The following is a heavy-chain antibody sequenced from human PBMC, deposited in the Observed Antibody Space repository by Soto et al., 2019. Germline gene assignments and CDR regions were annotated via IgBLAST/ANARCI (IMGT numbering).Heavy chain of an antibody. V-gene: IGHV3-30*18. D-gene: IGHD4-17*01. CDR1: GFIFSTYG. CDR3: AKDLLLTTITTVGD. Sequence: QVQPVESGGGVVQPGRSLRLSCAASGFIFSTYGMHWVRQAPGKGLEWLSVISYDGNNKYYADSVKGRFTISRDNSKNTLWLQMDSLRTEDTAVYYCAKDLLLTTITTVGDWGQGTLVTVSS. CDR2: ISYDGNNK. J-gene: IGHJ4*02.